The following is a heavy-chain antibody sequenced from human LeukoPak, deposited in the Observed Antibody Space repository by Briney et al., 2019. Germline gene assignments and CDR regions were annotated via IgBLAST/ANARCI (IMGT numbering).Heavy chain of an antibody. J-gene: IGHJ4*02. CDR2: ISGSGGST. Sequence: GGSLRLSCAASGFPFSSYAMSLVRQAPGKGLEGVSAISGSGGSTYYADSVKGRFTISRDNYKNTVYLQRNSLRAEDTAVYYCAKDNCSSTSCYLGAFDYWGQGTLVTVSS. CDR3: AKDNCSSTSCYLGAFDY. D-gene: IGHD2-2*01. CDR1: GFPFSSYA. V-gene: IGHV3-23*01.